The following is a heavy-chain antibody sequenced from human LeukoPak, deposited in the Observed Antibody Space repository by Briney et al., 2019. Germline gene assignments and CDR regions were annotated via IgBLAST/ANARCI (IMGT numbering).Heavy chain of an antibody. D-gene: IGHD1-26*01. Sequence: GSLRLSCAASGFTSRSYTMNWVRQAPGKGLEWVSSITTSTTYIYYADSVRGRFTISRDNANNSLYLQMNSLRAEDTALYYCARDQAGATSYFDYWGQGTLVTVSS. CDR3: ARDQAGATSYFDY. CDR2: ITTSTTYI. J-gene: IGHJ4*02. CDR1: GFTSRSYT. V-gene: IGHV3-21*04.